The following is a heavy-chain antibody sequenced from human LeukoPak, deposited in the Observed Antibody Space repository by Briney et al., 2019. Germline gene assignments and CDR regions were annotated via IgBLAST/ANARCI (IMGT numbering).Heavy chain of an antibody. V-gene: IGHV3-23*01. CDR3: AKGDGFWSDQGAFDI. J-gene: IGHJ3*02. D-gene: IGHD3-3*01. CDR2: ISGSGGST. CDR1: GFTFSSYA. Sequence: PGGSLRLSCAASGFTFSSYAMSWVRQAPGNWLEWVSAISGSGGSTYYADSVKGRFTISRDNSKNTLYLQMNSLRAEDTAVYYCAKGDGFWSDQGAFDIWGQGTMVTVSS.